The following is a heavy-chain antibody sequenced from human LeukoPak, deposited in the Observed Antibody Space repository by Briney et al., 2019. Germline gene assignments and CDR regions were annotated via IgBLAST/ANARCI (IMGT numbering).Heavy chain of an antibody. CDR2: IYTSGST. V-gene: IGHV4-4*07. CDR3: ARVPTTAFWSGYPIAHYFDY. Sequence: SETLSLTCTVSGGSISSYYWSWIRQPAGRGLEWIGRIYTSGSTNYNPSLKSRVTMSVDTSKNQFSLKLSSVTAADTAVYYCARVPTTAFWSGYPIAHYFDYWGQGTLVTVSS. CDR1: GGSISSYY. D-gene: IGHD3-3*01. J-gene: IGHJ4*02.